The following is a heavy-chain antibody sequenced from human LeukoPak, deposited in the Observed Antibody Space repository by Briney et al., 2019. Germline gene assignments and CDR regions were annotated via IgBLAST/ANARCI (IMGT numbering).Heavy chain of an antibody. V-gene: IGHV4-59*08. CDR1: GGSISSYY. D-gene: IGHD2-21*01. CDR3: ARHVAPDLDYFDY. Sequence: SETLSLTCTVSGGSISSYYWTWIRQSPGKRPEWLAYIRYTGSTNYNPSLKSRVTISVDTSKNQFSLTVTSVTAADTAVYYCARHVAPDLDYFDYWGPGTLVTVSP. CDR2: IRYTGST. J-gene: IGHJ4*02.